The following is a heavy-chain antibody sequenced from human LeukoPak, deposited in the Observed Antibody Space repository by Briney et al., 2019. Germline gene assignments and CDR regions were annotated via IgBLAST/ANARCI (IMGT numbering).Heavy chain of an antibody. CDR3: AREDSSVSDDAFDV. CDR1: GGSISSRSDY. Sequence: SETLSLTCTVSGGSISSRSDYWGWIRQPPGMGLEWIGSIYYNGNTFYNPSLKSRVTISVDTSKNQFSLRLSSVTAADTAVFYCAREDSSVSDDAFDVWGQGTMVTVSS. J-gene: IGHJ3*01. V-gene: IGHV4-39*02. D-gene: IGHD3-22*01. CDR2: IYYNGNT.